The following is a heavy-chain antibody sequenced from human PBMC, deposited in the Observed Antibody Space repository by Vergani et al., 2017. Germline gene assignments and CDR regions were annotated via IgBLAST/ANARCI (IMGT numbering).Heavy chain of an antibody. J-gene: IGHJ6*03. CDR1: GFTFSSYA. Sequence: EVQLLESGGGLVQPGGSLRLSCAASGFTFSSYAMSWFRQAPGKGLEWVSAISGSGGSTYYADSVKGRFTISRDNSKNTLYLQMNSLRAEDTAVYYCAKSGILTGYYIPYYYYYYMDVWGKGTTVTVSS. D-gene: IGHD3-9*01. V-gene: IGHV3-23*01. CDR2: ISGSGGST. CDR3: AKSGILTGYYIPYYYYYYMDV.